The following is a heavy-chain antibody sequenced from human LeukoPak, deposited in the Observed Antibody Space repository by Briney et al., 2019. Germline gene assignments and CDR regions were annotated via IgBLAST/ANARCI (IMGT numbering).Heavy chain of an antibody. Sequence: GGSLRLSCAASGFSFSGYGMHWVRQAPGKGLEWVATVQFDGSDKYYADSVKGRFTISRDNSKNMVHLQMSSLRPEDTAVYFCVKEVGAGAFDIWAQGTMVTVS. J-gene: IGHJ3*02. D-gene: IGHD1-26*01. CDR2: VQFDGSDK. CDR1: GFSFSGYG. V-gene: IGHV3-30*02. CDR3: VKEVGAGAFDI.